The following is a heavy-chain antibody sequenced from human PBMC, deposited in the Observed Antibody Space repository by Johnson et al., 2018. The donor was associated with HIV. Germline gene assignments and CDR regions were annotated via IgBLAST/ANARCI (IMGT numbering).Heavy chain of an antibody. V-gene: IGHV3-20*04. D-gene: IGHD6-25*01. J-gene: IGHJ3*02. CDR3: AKDSQGLRAFDI. CDR1: GFTFDDYG. Sequence: MLLVESGGGLVQPGGSLRLSCTASGFTFDDYGMSWVRQAPGKGLEWVSDINWNGGSTGYADSVKGRFTISRDNAKNSLYVQMNSLRAEDTAVYYCAKDSQGLRAFDIWGQGTMVTVSS. CDR2: INWNGGST.